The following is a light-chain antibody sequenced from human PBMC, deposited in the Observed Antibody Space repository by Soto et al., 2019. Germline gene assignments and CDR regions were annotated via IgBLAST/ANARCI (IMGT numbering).Light chain of an antibody. CDR1: NSNIGSNT. J-gene: IGLJ1*01. CDR2: YDN. CDR3: AAWDDSLNGRV. Sequence: QSVLTQPPSASGTPGQRVTISCSGSNSNIGSNTVNWYQQLPGTAPKLLIYYDNLRPSGDPDRISGFKSGTSASLAISGLQSDDEADYYCAAWDDSLNGRVFGTGTKVTVL. V-gene: IGLV1-44*01.